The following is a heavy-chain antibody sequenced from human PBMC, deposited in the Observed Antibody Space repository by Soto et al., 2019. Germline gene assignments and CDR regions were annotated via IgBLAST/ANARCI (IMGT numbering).Heavy chain of an antibody. CDR3: AGYSHRWSKYVNH. Sequence: PSETLSLTCAVYGGSFSGYCWSWIRQTPGERLEWVGDICHGGGANYNPSLKSRVSFSMDPSKNQFSLKLNSVMAADTAVYYCAGYSHRWSKYVNHWGRGSLRTVSS. D-gene: IGHD6-13*01. CDR2: ICHGGGA. CDR1: GGSFSGYC. V-gene: IGHV4-34*01. J-gene: IGHJ1*01.